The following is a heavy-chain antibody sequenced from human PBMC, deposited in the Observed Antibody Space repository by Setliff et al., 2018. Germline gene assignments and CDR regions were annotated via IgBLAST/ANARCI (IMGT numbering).Heavy chain of an antibody. CDR2: INPSGGLT. J-gene: IGHJ3*02. V-gene: IGHV1-46*03. D-gene: IGHD3-3*01. CDR3: ARDRFYNSWSGTSITAPHDAFDI. CDR1: GGTFSSYD. Sequence: ASVKVSCKASGGTFSSYDINWVRQAPGQGLEWMGIINPSGGLTRYAQKFQGKVTMTRDTSTSTVYLEVSSLRSEDTAVYFCARDRFYNSWSGTSITAPHDAFDIWGQGTMVTVSS.